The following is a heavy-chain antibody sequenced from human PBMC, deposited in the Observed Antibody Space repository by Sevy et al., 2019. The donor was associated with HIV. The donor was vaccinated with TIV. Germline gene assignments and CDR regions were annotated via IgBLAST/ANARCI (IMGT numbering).Heavy chain of an antibody. D-gene: IGHD3-22*01. J-gene: IGHJ4*02. CDR3: ARFREFYYDSSGYWGIDY. CDR2: INHSGST. Sequence: SETLSLTCAVYGGSFSNHYWTWIRQPPGKGLEWIGEINHSGSTDYNPSLKSRVTMSVDTSKNQFSLKLNSVTAADTAVYYCARFREFYYDSSGYWGIDYWGQGTLVTVSS. CDR1: GGSFSNHY. V-gene: IGHV4-34*01.